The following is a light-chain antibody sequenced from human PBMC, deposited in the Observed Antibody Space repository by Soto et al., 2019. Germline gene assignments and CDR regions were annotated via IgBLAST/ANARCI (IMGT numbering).Light chain of an antibody. V-gene: IGKV3D-15*01. CDR1: QSVDRN. CDR2: GAS. CDR3: QQYDSYSHT. Sequence: EIVMTQSPGTLSVSTEEGATLSCRASQSVDRNLAWYQQKPGQAPRLLIYGASTRPTGIPDRFSGSGSGTEFSLTISSLQSEDFAVYYCQQYDSYSHTFGQGTKLEIK. J-gene: IGKJ2*01.